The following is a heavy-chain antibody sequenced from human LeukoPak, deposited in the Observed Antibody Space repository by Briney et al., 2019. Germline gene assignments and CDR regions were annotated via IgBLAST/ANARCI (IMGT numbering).Heavy chain of an antibody. Sequence: GGSLRLSCAASGFTFSSYGMHWVRQAPGKGLEWVALISYDGSNKYYADSVKGRFTISRDNSKNTLYLQMNSLRGEDTAVYYCARSLPGIAVAGSFDYWGQGTLVTVSS. CDR2: ISYDGSNK. CDR3: ARSLPGIAVAGSFDY. V-gene: IGHV3-30*03. CDR1: GFTFSSYG. J-gene: IGHJ4*02. D-gene: IGHD6-19*01.